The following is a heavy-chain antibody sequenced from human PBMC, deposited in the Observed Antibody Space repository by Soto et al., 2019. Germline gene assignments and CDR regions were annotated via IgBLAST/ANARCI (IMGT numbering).Heavy chain of an antibody. D-gene: IGHD6-6*01. Sequence: EMPLVQSGEGLVQPGGSLRLSCAASGFTVSSSSMTWVRHVPGKGLEWVSVMYAGGTTYYANSVKGRFTFSRDNSKNMMYLQMNNLRAEDTAMYYCAREFRDGSNTRLAFDPWGQGTLVTVSS. CDR2: MYAGGTT. CDR1: GFTVSSSS. CDR3: AREFRDGSNTRLAFDP. V-gene: IGHV3-66*01. J-gene: IGHJ5*02.